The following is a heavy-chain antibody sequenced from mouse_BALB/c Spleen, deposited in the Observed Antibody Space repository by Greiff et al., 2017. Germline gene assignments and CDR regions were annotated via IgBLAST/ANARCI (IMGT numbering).Heavy chain of an antibody. V-gene: IGHV6-6*02. D-gene: IGHD2-10*01. CDR2: IRLKSNNYAT. CDR1: GFTFSNYW. J-gene: IGHJ3*01. Sequence: EVKLMESGGGLVQPGGSMKLSCVASGFTFSNYWMNWVRQSPEKGLEWVAEIRLKSNNYATHYAESVKGRFTISRDDSKSSVYLQMNNLRAEDTGIYYCTTSYYGTLFAYWGQGTLVTVSA. CDR3: TTSYYGTLFAY.